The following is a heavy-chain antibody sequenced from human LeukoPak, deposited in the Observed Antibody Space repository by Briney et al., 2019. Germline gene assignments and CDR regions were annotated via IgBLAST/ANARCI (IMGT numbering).Heavy chain of an antibody. Sequence: VKPSQTLSLTCTVSGGSISSGSYYWSWIRQPAGKGLEWIGRIYTSGSTNYNPSLKSRVTISVDTSKNQFSLKLSSVTAADTAVYYCARAYFHAFDIWGQGTMVTVSS. J-gene: IGHJ3*02. CDR2: IYTSGST. CDR3: ARAYFHAFDI. D-gene: IGHD2/OR15-2a*01. V-gene: IGHV4-61*02. CDR1: GGSISSGSYY.